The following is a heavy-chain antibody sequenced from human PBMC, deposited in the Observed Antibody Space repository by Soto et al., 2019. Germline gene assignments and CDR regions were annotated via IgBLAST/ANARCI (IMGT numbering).Heavy chain of an antibody. CDR1: GFSLRVSTAG. J-gene: IGHJ3*01. CDR2: IYWDDDK. D-gene: IGHD3-10*01. Sequence: QIPLKESGPALVTPTQTLTLTCTFSGFSLRVSTAGVAWIRQPPGKALEWLAVIYWDDDKRYSPSLTSRLSNAKVISRQQVVLTMTNIYPFDKGIYYCAPIIITYRGHVAYDAFDFWSSGTTVAVSS. V-gene: IGHV2-5*02. CDR3: APIIITYRGHVAYDAFDF.